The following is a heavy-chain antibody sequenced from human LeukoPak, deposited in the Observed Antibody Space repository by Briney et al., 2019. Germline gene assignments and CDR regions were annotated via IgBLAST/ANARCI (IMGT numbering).Heavy chain of an antibody. CDR2: ITTSSSYI. V-gene: IGHV3-21*01. J-gene: IGHJ4*02. Sequence: GGSLRLSCAASGFTFSSYSMNWVRQAPGKGLEWVSSITTSSSYIYYADSVKGRFTISRDNAKNSLYLHMNSLRAEDTAVYYCAKPARTDYADNWGRGTLVTVSS. D-gene: IGHD1-14*01. CDR1: GFTFSSYS. CDR3: AKPARTDYADN.